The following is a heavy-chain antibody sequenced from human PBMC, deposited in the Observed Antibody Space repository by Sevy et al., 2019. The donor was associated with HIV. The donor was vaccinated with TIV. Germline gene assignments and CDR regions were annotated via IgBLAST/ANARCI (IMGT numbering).Heavy chain of an antibody. CDR1: DASITNYY. CDR3: ARDVVVRGVFPTYYYHYYMDV. V-gene: IGHV4-4*07. CDR2: INTRGDT. J-gene: IGHJ6*03. D-gene: IGHD3-10*01. Sequence: SETLSLTCTVSDASITNYYWSWIRQPAGKGLEWIGRINTRGDTHYNPSLKSRVTMSLDTSQKHFSLKLTSVIAADTAVYYCARDVVVRGVFPTYYYHYYMDVWGKGTTVTVSS.